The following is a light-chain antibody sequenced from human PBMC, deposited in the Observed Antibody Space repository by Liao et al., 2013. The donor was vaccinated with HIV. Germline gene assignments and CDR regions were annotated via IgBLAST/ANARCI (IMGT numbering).Light chain of an antibody. CDR1: YIGSKS. CDR3: QAWDSSTGGV. J-gene: IGLJ3*02. CDR2: YDS. V-gene: IGLV3-21*01. Sequence: SYVLTQPPSVSVAPGKTAKITCGGNYIGSKSVHWYQQKPGQAPVLVIYYDSDRPSVIPERFSGSNSGNTATLTITGTQAMDEADYYCQAWDSSTGGVFGGGAKLIVL.